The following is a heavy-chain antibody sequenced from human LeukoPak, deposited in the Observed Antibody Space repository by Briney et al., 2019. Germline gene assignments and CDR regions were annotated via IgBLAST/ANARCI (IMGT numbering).Heavy chain of an antibody. CDR2: IRYDGSNK. Sequence: GGSLRLSCAASGFTFSSYGMHWVSQAPGKVLEWVAFIRYDGSNKYYTDSVKGRFTISRDKSKNTLYLQMNSLRAEDTAVYYCAKGRGWEASYYYYYMDVWGEGTTVTISS. J-gene: IGHJ6*03. CDR1: GFTFSSYG. CDR3: AKGRGWEASYYYYYMDV. V-gene: IGHV3-30*02. D-gene: IGHD1-26*01.